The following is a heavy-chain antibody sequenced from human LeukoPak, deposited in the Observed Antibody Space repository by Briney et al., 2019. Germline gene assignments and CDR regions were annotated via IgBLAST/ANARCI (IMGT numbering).Heavy chain of an antibody. V-gene: IGHV3-43D*03. CDR1: GFTFDDYT. CDR3: AKAGGLIERFYYMDV. J-gene: IGHJ6*03. D-gene: IGHD2-21*01. CDR2: ISWDGGST. Sequence: GGSLRLSCAASGFTFDDYTMHWVRQAPGKGLEWVSLISWDGGSTYYADSVKGRFTISRDNSKNSLNLQMNSLRAEDTALYYCAKAGGLIERFYYMDVWGNGTTVTVSS.